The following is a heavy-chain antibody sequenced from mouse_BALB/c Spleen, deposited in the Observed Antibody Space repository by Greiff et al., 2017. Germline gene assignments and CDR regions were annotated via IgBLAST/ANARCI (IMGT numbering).Heavy chain of an antibody. Sequence: EVQVVESGGGLVQPGGSLKLSCAASGFTFSSYTMSWVRQTPEKRLEWVAYISNGGGSTYYPDTVKGRITISIDNAKNTLYLQMSSLKSEDTAMYYCASAHYYGSSNNYAMDYWGQGTTVTVSS. V-gene: IGHV5-12-2*01. CDR1: GFTFSSYT. CDR2: ISNGGGST. D-gene: IGHD1-1*01. CDR3: ASAHYYGSSNNYAMDY. J-gene: IGHJ4*01.